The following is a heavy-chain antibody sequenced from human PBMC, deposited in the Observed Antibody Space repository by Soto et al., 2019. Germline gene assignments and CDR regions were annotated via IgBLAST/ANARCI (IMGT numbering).Heavy chain of an antibody. J-gene: IGHJ6*02. Sequence: SRTLPLTGTPCASTISSISYYCGWIRQPPGKGLQWIWSIYDTGSSYYNPSLRSRVTISVDTSKNQFSLKLSLVTAAATSLYSCARLIGFCGGSWHSYFGSVRGGMEVLHQGTTVTVSS. CDR3: ARLIGFCGGSWHSYFGSVRGGMEV. CDR1: ASTISSISYY. V-gene: IGHV4-39*01. D-gene: IGHD2-15*01. CDR2: IYDTGSS.